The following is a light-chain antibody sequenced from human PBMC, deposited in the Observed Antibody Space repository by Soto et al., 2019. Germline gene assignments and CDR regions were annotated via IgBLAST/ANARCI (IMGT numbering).Light chain of an antibody. CDR1: QSVSSSY. J-gene: IGKJ1*01. Sequence: EIVWTQSPGTLSLSPGERATLSCRASQSVSSSYLAWYQQKPGQAPRRLIYGASSRATGIPDRFSGSGSGKDFTLTISRMEPEDFAVYSCQQYAISPWTFGQGTQVQIK. V-gene: IGKV3-20*01. CDR3: QQYAISPWT. CDR2: GAS.